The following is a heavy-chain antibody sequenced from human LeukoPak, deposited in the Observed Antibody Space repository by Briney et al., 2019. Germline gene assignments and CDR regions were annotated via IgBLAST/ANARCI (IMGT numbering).Heavy chain of an antibody. J-gene: IGHJ5*02. CDR3: ARHFSGGKSFNWFDP. CDR1: GYSFTSYW. V-gene: IGHV5-51*01. Sequence: GESLKISCKGSGYSFTSYWIGWVRQMPGKGLEWMGIIYPGDSDTRYSPSFQGQVTISADKSISTAYLQWSSLKASDTAVYYCARHFSGGKSFNWFDPWGQGTLVTVSS. D-gene: IGHD2-15*01. CDR2: IYPGDSDT.